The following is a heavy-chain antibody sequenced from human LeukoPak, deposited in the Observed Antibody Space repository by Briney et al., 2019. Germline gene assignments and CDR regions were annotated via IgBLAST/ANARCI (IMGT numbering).Heavy chain of an antibody. Sequence: SETLSLTCTVSGDAISSYYWSWIRQPPGKGLEWIGYIYYSGSTNYNPSLKSRVTISVDTSKNQFSLKLSSVTAADTAVYYCARARRGVAYYYGMDVWGQGTTVTVTS. CDR3: ARARRGVAYYYGMDV. V-gene: IGHV4-59*01. CDR1: GDAISSYY. J-gene: IGHJ6*02. D-gene: IGHD2-15*01. CDR2: IYYSGST.